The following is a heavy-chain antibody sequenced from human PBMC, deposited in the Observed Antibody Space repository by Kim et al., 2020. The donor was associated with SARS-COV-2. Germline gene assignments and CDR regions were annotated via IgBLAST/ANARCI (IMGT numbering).Heavy chain of an antibody. CDR3: ARRLSNTSGWGSHYCDL. Sequence: SETLSLTCAVYGGSFSGYYWSWIRQPPGKGLEWIGEIKHSGRTNYNPSLKSRVTISVDTSKNQFSLKLTSVTAADAALYFCARRLSNTSGWGSHYCDLWGQGILVTVSS. J-gene: IGHJ1*01. CDR1: GGSFSGYY. CDR2: IKHSGRT. V-gene: IGHV4-34*01. D-gene: IGHD3-10*01.